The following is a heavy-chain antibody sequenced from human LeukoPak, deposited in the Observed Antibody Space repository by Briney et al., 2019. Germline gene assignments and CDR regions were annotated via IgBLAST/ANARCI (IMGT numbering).Heavy chain of an antibody. CDR2: IIPIFGTA. J-gene: IGHJ4*02. CDR1: GGTLSSYA. D-gene: IGHD2-2*01. V-gene: IGHV1-69*13. CDR3: ARSPCSSTSCSFDY. Sequence: SVKVSCKASGGTLSSYAISWVRQAPGQGLEWMGGIIPIFGTANYAQKFQGRVTITADESTSTAYMELSSLRSEDTAVYYCARSPCSSTSCSFDYWGQGTLVTVSS.